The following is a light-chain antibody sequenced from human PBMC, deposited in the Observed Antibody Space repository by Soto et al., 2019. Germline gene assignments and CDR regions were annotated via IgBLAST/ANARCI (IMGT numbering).Light chain of an antibody. CDR1: QDITNY. CDR3: QQLQSFPLT. CDR2: PAS. V-gene: IGKV1-9*01. J-gene: IGKJ5*01. Sequence: GARVTITCRASQDITNYLAWYQQKPGKAPNLLIYPASTLRSGVPSRFRGSMSGTEFTLTISSLQPEDVSTYYCQQLQSFPLTFGQGTRLDIK.